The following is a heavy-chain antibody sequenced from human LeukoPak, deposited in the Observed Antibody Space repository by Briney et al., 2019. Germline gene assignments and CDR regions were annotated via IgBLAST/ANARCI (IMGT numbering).Heavy chain of an antibody. Sequence: SETLSLTCIVSGGPISGYHWGWVRQPPGKGLEYISFIYYNGDTNYNPSLKSRVTMSVDTSKNQFSLKLSSVTAADTAVYYCARLGDCGHDCYSHDYWGQGTLVTVSS. D-gene: IGHD2-21*01. CDR3: ARLGDCGHDCYSHDY. CDR2: IYYNGDT. V-gene: IGHV4-59*08. CDR1: GGPISGYH. J-gene: IGHJ4*02.